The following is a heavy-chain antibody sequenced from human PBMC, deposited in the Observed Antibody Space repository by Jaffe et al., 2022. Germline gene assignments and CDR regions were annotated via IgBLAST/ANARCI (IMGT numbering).Heavy chain of an antibody. CDR1: GFTFGDYA. CDR2: IRSKAYGGTT. V-gene: IGHV3-49*04. D-gene: IGHD3-10*01. CDR3: TRAPVVSRKLLGAPYYFDY. Sequence: EVQLVESGGGLVQPGRSLRLSCTASGFTFGDYAMSWVRQAPGKGLEWVGFIRSKAYGGTTEYAASVKGRFTISRDDSKSIAYLQMNSLKTEDTAVYYCTRAPVVSRKLLGAPYYFDYWGQGTLVTVSS. J-gene: IGHJ4*02.